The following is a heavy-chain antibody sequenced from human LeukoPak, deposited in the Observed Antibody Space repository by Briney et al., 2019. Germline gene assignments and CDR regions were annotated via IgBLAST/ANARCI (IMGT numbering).Heavy chain of an antibody. CDR2: IIPILGIA. V-gene: IGHV1-69*04. Sequence: SVKVSCKASGGTFSSYAISWVRQAPGQGLEWMGRIIPILGIANYAQKFQGRVTITADESTSTAYMELSSLRSEDTAVYYCARDLVKKGTNSSLDYWGQGTLVTGSS. J-gene: IGHJ4*01. CDR1: GGTFSSYA. CDR3: ARDLVKKGTNSSLDY. D-gene: IGHD4-23*01.